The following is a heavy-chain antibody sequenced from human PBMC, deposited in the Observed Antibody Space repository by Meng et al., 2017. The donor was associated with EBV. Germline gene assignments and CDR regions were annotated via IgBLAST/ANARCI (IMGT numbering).Heavy chain of an antibody. D-gene: IGHD6-13*01. Sequence: PTLVTDTQIVTMCCNFVGFYLRPSGVGVGWIRQPPGKALEWLALIYWDDDKRYSPSLKSRLTITKDTSNNQVVLTMTNMDSVDTATYYCAHRRDEYSSSWYGWFDPWGQGTLVTVSS. V-gene: IGHV2-5*02. CDR3: AHRRDEYSSSWYGWFDP. J-gene: IGHJ5*02. CDR2: IYWDDDK. CDR1: GFYLRPSGVG.